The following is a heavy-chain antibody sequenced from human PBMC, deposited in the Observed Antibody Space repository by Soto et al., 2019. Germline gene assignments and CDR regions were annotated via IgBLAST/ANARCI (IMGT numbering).Heavy chain of an antibody. CDR3: AHRPSGWYLFDY. J-gene: IGHJ4*02. D-gene: IGHD6-19*01. V-gene: IGHV2-26*01. CDR2: IFSNDEK. Sequence: SGPTLVNPTETLTLTCTVSGFSLSNATMGVSWIRQPPGKALEWLAHIFSNDEKSYSTSLESRLTISKDTSKNQVALTMTNMDPVDTATYYCAHRPSGWYLFDYWGQGTLVTVSS. CDR1: GFSLSNATMG.